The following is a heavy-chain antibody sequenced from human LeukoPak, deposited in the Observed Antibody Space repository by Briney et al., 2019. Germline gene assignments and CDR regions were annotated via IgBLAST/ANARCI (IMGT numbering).Heavy chain of an antibody. D-gene: IGHD5-18*01. J-gene: IGHJ4*02. CDR3: AKERGYSYGWLHPFDY. Sequence: TGGSLRLSCAASGFTFSSHWMSWVRQAPGKGLEWVANIKKDGSEKYYADSVKGRFTISRDNSKNTLYLQMNSLRAEDTAVYYCAKERGYSYGWLHPFDYWGQGTLVTVSS. CDR1: GFTFSSHW. CDR2: IKKDGSEK. V-gene: IGHV3-7*01.